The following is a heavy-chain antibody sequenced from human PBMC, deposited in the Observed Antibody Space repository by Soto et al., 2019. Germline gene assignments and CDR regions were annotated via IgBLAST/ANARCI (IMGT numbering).Heavy chain of an antibody. D-gene: IGHD1-26*01. J-gene: IGHJ4*01. CDR1: GYTFTSYG. CDR3: ARGCSGSGLVY. CDR2: ISAYNGNT. Sequence: QVQLVQSGAEVKKPGASVKVSCKASGYTFTSYGISWVRQAPGQGHEWMGWISAYNGNTNSVQKLPGRVTMTTDTATSTAWRELRSLRSDETGLYYWARGCSGSGLVYWCHGTLVTVST. V-gene: IGHV1-18*01.